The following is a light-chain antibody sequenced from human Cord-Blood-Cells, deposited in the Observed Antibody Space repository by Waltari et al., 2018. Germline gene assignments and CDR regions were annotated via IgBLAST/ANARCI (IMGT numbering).Light chain of an antibody. J-gene: IGLJ3*02. V-gene: IGLV1-47*01. CDR3: AAWDDSLSGWV. CDR2: RNN. CDR1: SSNIGSNY. Sequence: QSVLTQPPSASGTPGQRVTISCSGSSSNIGSNYVYWYQQLPGTAPNLLIYRNNPRPSGVPDRFSGAKSRTSASLAISGLRSEDEADYYCAAWDDSLSGWVFGGGTKLTVL.